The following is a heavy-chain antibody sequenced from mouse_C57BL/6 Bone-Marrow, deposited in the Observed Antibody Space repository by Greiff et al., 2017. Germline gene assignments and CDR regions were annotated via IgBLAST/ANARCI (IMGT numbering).Heavy chain of an antibody. CDR1: GFTFSDYY. D-gene: IGHD2-2*01. J-gene: IGHJ1*03. CDR3: ARDEGLDWYFDV. V-gene: IGHV5-16*01. CDR2: INYDGSST. Sequence: EVNLVESEGGLVQPGSSMKLSCTASGFTFSDYYMAWVRQVPEKGLEWVANINYDGSSTYYLDSLKSRFIISRDNAKNILYLQMSSLKSEDTATYYCARDEGLDWYFDVWGTGTTVTVSS.